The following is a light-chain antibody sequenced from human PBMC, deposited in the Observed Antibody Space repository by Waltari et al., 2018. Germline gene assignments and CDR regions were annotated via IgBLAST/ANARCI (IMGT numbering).Light chain of an antibody. CDR3: QQYTNWT. CDR2: GAS. V-gene: IGKV3-15*01. J-gene: IGKJ1*01. Sequence: ELVMTQSPATVSASPGERVTLSCRASLSVSINVAWYQQKPGQAPRRLIYGASNRATGVPARFSGSGSGTDFTLTISSLQSEDFAIYYCQQYTNWTFGQGTKVEIK. CDR1: LSVSIN.